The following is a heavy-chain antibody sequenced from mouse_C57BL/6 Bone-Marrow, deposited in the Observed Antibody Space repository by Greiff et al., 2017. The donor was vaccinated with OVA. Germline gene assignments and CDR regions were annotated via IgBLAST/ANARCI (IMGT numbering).Heavy chain of an antibody. J-gene: IGHJ4*01. CDR2: GQGLEWIG. CDR3: SEDSAVYYCAWIITTEKYYAMDY. D-gene: IGHD1-1*01. Sequence: QVQLQQSGPELARPWASVKISCQAFYTFSRRVHLAIRDTNYWMQWVKQRPGQGLEWIGAIYPGHGDTSYNQKFKGKATLTAAKSSRTAYMQLINLTSEDSAVYYCAWIITTEKYYAMDYWGQGTSVTVSS. CDR1: YTFSRRVH. V-gene: IGHV1-87*01.